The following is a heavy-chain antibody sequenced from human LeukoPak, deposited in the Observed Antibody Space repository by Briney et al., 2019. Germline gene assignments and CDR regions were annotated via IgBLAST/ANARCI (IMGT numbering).Heavy chain of an antibody. D-gene: IGHD3-9*01. CDR2: ISYDGSNK. Sequence: GGSLRLSCAASGFTFSNYAMHWVRQAPGKGLEWVAVISYDGSNKYYADSVKGRFTISRDNSKNTLYLQMYSLRVEDTAVYYCAKSFAGYPTSFDYWGQGTLVTVPS. CDR3: AKSFAGYPTSFDY. CDR1: GFTFSNYA. V-gene: IGHV3-30-3*02. J-gene: IGHJ4*02.